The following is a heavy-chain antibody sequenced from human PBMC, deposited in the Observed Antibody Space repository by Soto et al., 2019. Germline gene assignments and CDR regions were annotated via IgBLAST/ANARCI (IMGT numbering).Heavy chain of an antibody. CDR2: ISGSGDST. CDR1: GCTFSSYA. Sequence: EVQLLESGGGLVQPGGSLRLSCAASGCTFSSYAMSWVRQAPGKGLEWVSGISGSGDSTYYADAVKGRFTISRDYSKTTLYLQMNSLRAEDTAVYYCAGGVPGIAVAGTGYFQHWCQGTLVTVSS. CDR3: AGGVPGIAVAGTGYFQH. J-gene: IGHJ1*01. D-gene: IGHD6-19*01. V-gene: IGHV3-23*01.